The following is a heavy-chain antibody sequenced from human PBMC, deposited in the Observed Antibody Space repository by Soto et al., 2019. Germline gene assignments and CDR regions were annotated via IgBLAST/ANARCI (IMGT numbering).Heavy chain of an antibody. D-gene: IGHD5-18*01. V-gene: IGHV3-23*01. CDR2: ISGSGGST. Sequence: PGGSLRLSCAASGFTFSSYAMSWVRQAPGKGLEWVSAISGSGGSTYYADSVKGRFTIPRDNSKNTLYLQMNSLRAEDTAVYYCAKGPRDTAMVTSFDYWGQGTLVTVSS. J-gene: IGHJ4*02. CDR1: GFTFSSYA. CDR3: AKGPRDTAMVTSFDY.